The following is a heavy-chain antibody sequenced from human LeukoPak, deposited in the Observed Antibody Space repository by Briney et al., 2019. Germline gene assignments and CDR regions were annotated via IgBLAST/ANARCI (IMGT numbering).Heavy chain of an antibody. CDR3: TTRYCSGGSCYRYYYYYYMDV. Sequence: PGGSLRLSCAASGFTFSNAWVSWVRQAPGKGLEWVGRIKSKTDGGTTDYAAPVKGRFTISRDDSKNTLYLQMNGLKTEDTAVYYCTTRYCSGGSCYRYYYYYYMDVWGKGTTVTVSS. J-gene: IGHJ6*03. D-gene: IGHD2-15*01. V-gene: IGHV3-15*01. CDR1: GFTFSNAW. CDR2: IKSKTDGGTT.